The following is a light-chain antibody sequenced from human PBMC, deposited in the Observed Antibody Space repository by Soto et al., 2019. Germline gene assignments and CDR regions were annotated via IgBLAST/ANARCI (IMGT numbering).Light chain of an antibody. CDR2: AAS. CDR1: QSVRSN. V-gene: IGKV3-15*01. J-gene: IGKJ1*01. CDR3: QQYNKWPRT. Sequence: EIVMTQSPATLSVSPGERATLSCRASQSVRSNLAWYRQKPGQAPRLLIYAASTRAAGIPARFSGSGSGTEFTLTISSLRSEDFAVYYCQQYNKWPRTFGQGTKVDIK.